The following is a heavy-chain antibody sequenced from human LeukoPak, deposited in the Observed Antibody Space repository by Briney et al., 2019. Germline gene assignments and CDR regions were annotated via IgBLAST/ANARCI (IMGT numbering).Heavy chain of an antibody. J-gene: IGHJ4*02. CDR3: ARGPYYYDSSGYYFDY. CDR2: IWYDGSNK. D-gene: IGHD3-22*01. CDR1: GFTFSSYG. Sequence: QPGGSLRLSCAASGFTFSSYGMHWVRQAPGKGLEWVAVIWYDGSNKYYADSVKGRFTISRDNSKNTLYLQMNSLRAEDTAVYYCARGPYYYDSSGYYFDYWGQGTLVTVSS. V-gene: IGHV3-33*08.